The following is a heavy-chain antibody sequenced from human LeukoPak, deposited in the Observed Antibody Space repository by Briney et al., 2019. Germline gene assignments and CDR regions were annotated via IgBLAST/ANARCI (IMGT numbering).Heavy chain of an antibody. CDR2: IKQDGSEK. CDR1: GFTISSYW. J-gene: IGHJ4*02. V-gene: IGHV3-7*01. CDR3: ARDIGMAAAFDY. Sequence: GGSLRLSCAASGFTISSYWMSWVRQAPGKGLEWVANIKQDGSEKYYVDSVKGRFTISRDNAKDSLYLQMNSLRAEDTAVYYCARDIGMAAAFDYWGQGTLVTVSS. D-gene: IGHD6-13*01.